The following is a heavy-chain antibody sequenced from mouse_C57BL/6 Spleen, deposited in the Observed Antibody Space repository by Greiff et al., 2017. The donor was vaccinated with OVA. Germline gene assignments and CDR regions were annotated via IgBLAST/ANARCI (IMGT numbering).Heavy chain of an antibody. CDR2: IDPSDSYT. CDR1: GYTITSYW. Sequence: QVQLQQPGAELVMPGASVKLSCKASGYTITSYWMHWVKQRPGQGLEWIGEIDPSDSYTNYNQKFKGKPNLPVDKSSSTAYMQLSSLTSEDSAVYYCARSDPFADWGQGTLVTVSA. V-gene: IGHV1-69*01. J-gene: IGHJ3*01. CDR3: ARSDPFAD.